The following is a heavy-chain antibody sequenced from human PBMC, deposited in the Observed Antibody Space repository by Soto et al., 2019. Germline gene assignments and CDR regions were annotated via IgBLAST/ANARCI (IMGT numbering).Heavy chain of an antibody. J-gene: IGHJ6*02. Sequence: GLEWVAAISYDGSNTYYADSVKVRLTVSRDNSKSTLFLQMNSLRPEDTAGYHCVRSRCGDCYNRGFSYGVDVWGLGATVTVSS. CDR3: VRSRCGDCYNRGFSYGVDV. CDR2: ISYDGSNT. V-gene: IGHV3-30*04. D-gene: IGHD2-21*02.